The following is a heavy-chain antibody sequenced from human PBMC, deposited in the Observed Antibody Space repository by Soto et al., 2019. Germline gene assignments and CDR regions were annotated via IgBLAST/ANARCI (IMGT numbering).Heavy chain of an antibody. CDR3: ARDLRGHCSSTSCYEGMDV. Sequence: GSLRLSCAASGFTFSSYGMHWVRQAPGKGLEWVAVIWYDGSNKYYADSVKGRFTISRDNSKNTLYLQMNSLRAEDTAVYYCARDLRGHCSSTSCYEGMDVWGQGTTVTVSS. CDR1: GFTFSSYG. CDR2: IWYDGSNK. J-gene: IGHJ6*02. V-gene: IGHV3-33*01. D-gene: IGHD2-2*01.